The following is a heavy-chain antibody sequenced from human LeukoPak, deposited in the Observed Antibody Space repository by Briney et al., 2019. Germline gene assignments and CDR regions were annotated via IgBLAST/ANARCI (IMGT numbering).Heavy chain of an antibody. CDR1: GFTFSSYA. J-gene: IGHJ5*02. Sequence: GGSLRLSCAASGFTFSSYAMSWFLQAPGKGLEWVSAISGSGGSTYYADSVKGRFTISRDNSKNTLYLQMNSLRAEDTAVYYCAKDGGDIVVVVAADGINWFDPWGQGTLVTVSS. CDR2: ISGSGGST. V-gene: IGHV3-23*01. CDR3: AKDGGDIVVVVAADGINWFDP. D-gene: IGHD2-15*01.